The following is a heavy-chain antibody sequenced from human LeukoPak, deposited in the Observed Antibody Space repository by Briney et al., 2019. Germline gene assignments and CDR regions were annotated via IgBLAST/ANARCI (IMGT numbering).Heavy chain of an antibody. J-gene: IGHJ4*02. D-gene: IGHD6-19*01. CDR3: ARFKSAVGFDY. V-gene: IGHV1-2*02. Sequence: ASVKVSCKVSGYTLTELSMHWVRQAPGQGLEWMGWINPNSGGTNYAQKFQGRVTMTRDTSISTAYMELSRLRSDDTAVYYCARFKSAVGFDYWGQGTLVTVSS. CDR1: GYTLTELS. CDR2: INPNSGGT.